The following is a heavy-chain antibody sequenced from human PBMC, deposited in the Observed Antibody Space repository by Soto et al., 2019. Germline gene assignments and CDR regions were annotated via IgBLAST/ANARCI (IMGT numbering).Heavy chain of an antibody. CDR3: ARGPRLWFGEFPFYFDY. D-gene: IGHD3-10*01. Sequence: SETLSLTCAVSGGSISSGGYPWSWIRQPPGKGLEWIGYIYHSGSTYYNPSLKSRVTISVDRSKNQFSLKLSSVTAADTAVYYCARGPRLWFGEFPFYFDYWGQGTLVTVSS. J-gene: IGHJ4*02. CDR2: IYHSGST. V-gene: IGHV4-30-2*01. CDR1: GGSISSGGYP.